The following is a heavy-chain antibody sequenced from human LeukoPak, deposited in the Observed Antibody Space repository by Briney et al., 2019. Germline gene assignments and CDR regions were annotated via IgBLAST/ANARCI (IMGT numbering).Heavy chain of an antibody. D-gene: IGHD3-10*01. J-gene: IGHJ4*02. V-gene: IGHV3-74*01. CDR2: INSDGSST. CDR1: GFTSSSYW. Sequence: GGSLRLSCAASGFTSSSYWMHWVRQAPGKGLVWVSRINSDGSSTSYADSVKGRFTISRDNAKNTLYLQMNSLRAEDTAVYYCTRDTYYYGSGSYYPFDYWGQGTLVTVSS. CDR3: TRDTYYYGSGSYYPFDY.